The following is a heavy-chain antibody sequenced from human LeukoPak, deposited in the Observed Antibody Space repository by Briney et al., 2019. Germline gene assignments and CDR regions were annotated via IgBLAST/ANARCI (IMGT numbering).Heavy chain of an antibody. CDR3: AKRNSSGWYYFDY. CDR2: ISSSSSYI. CDR1: GFTFSSYS. Sequence: GGSLRLSCAASGFTFSSYSMNWVRQAPGKGLEWVSSISSSSSYIYYADSVKGRFTISRDNSKNKLYLQLNSLRAEDTAVYYCAKRNSSGWYYFDYWGQGTLVTVSS. D-gene: IGHD6-19*01. J-gene: IGHJ4*02. V-gene: IGHV3-21*04.